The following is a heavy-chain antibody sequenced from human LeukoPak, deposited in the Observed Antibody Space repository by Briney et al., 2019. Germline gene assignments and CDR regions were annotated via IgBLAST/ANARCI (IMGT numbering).Heavy chain of an antibody. D-gene: IGHD3-3*02. V-gene: IGHV1-58*02. CDR1: GFTFTSSA. Sequence: SVKVSCKASGFTFTSSAMQWVRQARGQRLEWIGWIVVGSGNTNYEQKFQERVTITRDMSTSTAYMELSSLRSEDTAVYYCAAVHLGMQFLDYWGQGTLVTVSS. J-gene: IGHJ4*02. CDR2: IVVGSGNT. CDR3: AAVHLGMQFLDY.